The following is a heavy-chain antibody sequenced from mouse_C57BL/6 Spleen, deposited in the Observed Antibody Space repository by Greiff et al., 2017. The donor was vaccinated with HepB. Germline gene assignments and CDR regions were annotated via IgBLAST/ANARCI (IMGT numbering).Heavy chain of an antibody. Sequence: EVKLVESGEGLVKPGGSLKLSCAASGFTFSSYAMSWVRQTPEKRLEWVAYISSGGDYIYYADTVKGRFTISRDNDRNTLYLQMSSLKSEDTAMYYCTRGDGYYVWFAYWGQGTLVTVSA. J-gene: IGHJ3*01. CDR3: TRGDGYYVWFAY. V-gene: IGHV5-9-1*02. CDR1: GFTFSSYA. D-gene: IGHD2-3*01. CDR2: ISSGGDYI.